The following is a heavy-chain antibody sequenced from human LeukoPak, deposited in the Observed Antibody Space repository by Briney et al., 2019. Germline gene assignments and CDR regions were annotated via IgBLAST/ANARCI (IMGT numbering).Heavy chain of an antibody. Sequence: GGSLRLSCAASGFTVSSNYMSWVRQAPGKGLEWVSVIYTGGSTYYADSVKGRFTISRDISKNTLYLQMNSLRAEDSALYYCARGGRGSAAVVAPRSFDIWGQGTMVTVSS. V-gene: IGHV3-53*01. CDR3: ARGGRGSAAVVAPRSFDI. D-gene: IGHD3-22*01. J-gene: IGHJ3*02. CDR2: IYTGGST. CDR1: GFTVSSNY.